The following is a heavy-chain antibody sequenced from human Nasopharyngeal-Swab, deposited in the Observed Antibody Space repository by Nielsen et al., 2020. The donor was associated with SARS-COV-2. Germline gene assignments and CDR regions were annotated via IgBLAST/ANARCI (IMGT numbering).Heavy chain of an antibody. J-gene: IGHJ6*02. CDR3: ARWTLFWSGYSVPYYYGMDV. V-gene: IGHV1-46*01. CDR1: GYTFTSYY. CDR2: INPSGGST. Sequence: ASVKVSCKASGYTFTSYYMHWVRQAPGQGLEWMGIINPSGGSTSYAQKFQGRVTMTRDTSTSTVYMELSSLRSEDTAVYYCARWTLFWSGYSVPYYYGMDVWGQGTTVTVSS. D-gene: IGHD3-3*01.